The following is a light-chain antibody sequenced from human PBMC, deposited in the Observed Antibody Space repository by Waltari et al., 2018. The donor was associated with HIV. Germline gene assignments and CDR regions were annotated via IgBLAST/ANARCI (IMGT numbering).Light chain of an antibody. V-gene: IGLV2-23*02. CDR3: CSYAGSESSEV. CDR1: SSNIGANNY. Sequence: QSALTQPASVSGSPGQSITISCTGTSSNIGANNYVSWYQQHRGKAPKLIIYDVTKRPSCVSNRFSGSKSGNTASLTISGLQAEDEADYHCCSYAGSESSEVFGGGTKLTVL. CDR2: DVT. J-gene: IGLJ2*01.